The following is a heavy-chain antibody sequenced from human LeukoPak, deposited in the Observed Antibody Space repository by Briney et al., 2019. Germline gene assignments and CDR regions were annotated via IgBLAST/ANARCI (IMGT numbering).Heavy chain of an antibody. V-gene: IGHV4-39*07. J-gene: IGHJ6*03. CDR1: GGSISSSSYY. CDR2: IYYSGGT. D-gene: IGHD3-22*01. CDR3: ARSTYYYDSSGYSYYSYYYMDV. Sequence: SETLSLTCTVSGGSISSSSYYWGWIRQPPGKGLEWIGRIYYSGGTYYNPSLKSRVTISVDTSKNQFSLKLSSVTAADTAVYYCARSTYYYDSSGYSYYSYYYMDVWGKGTTVTISS.